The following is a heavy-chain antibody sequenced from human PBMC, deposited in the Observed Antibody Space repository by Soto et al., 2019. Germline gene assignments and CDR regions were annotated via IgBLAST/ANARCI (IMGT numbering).Heavy chain of an antibody. CDR3: ARGYSSSWFNYFDY. Sequence: PSETLSLTCAVYGGSFSGYYWSWIRQPPGKGLEWIGEINHSGSTNYNPSLKSRVTISVDTSKNQFSLKLSSVTAADTAVYYCARGYSSSWFNYFDYWGQGT. CDR1: GGSFSGYY. D-gene: IGHD6-13*01. J-gene: IGHJ4*02. CDR2: INHSGST. V-gene: IGHV4-34*01.